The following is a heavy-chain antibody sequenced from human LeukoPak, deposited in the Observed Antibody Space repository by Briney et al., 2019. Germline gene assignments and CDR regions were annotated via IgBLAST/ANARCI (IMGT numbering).Heavy chain of an antibody. CDR2: VYASGTT. Sequence: SETLSLTCTVSGANINPYYWSWLRQSAEKGLEWIGRVYASGTTKYNPSLNGRVTMSVDMSKNQFFLKLDSVTAADTAIYYCARDQGYNYGQTFYFDFWGPGTRVTVSS. V-gene: IGHV4-4*07. J-gene: IGHJ4*02. D-gene: IGHD5-18*01. CDR1: GANINPYY. CDR3: ARDQGYNYGQTFYFDF.